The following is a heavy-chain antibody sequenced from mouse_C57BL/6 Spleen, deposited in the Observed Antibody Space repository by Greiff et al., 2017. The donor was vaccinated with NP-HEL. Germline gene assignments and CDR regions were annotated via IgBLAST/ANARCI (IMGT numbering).Heavy chain of an antibody. CDR2: IYPGDGDT. Sequence: QVHVKQSGPELVKPGASVKISCKASGYAFSSSWMNWVKQRPGKGLEWIGRIYPGDGDTNYNGKFKGKATLTADKSSSTAYMQLSSLTSEDSAVYFCAITTVVATPYFDVWGTGTTVTVSS. V-gene: IGHV1-82*01. CDR3: AITTVVATPYFDV. J-gene: IGHJ1*03. D-gene: IGHD1-1*01. CDR1: GYAFSSSW.